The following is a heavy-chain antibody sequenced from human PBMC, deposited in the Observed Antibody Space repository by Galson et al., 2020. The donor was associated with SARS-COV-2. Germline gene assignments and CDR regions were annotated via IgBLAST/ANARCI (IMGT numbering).Heavy chain of an antibody. V-gene: IGHV3-21*01. CDR1: GFSFSSYT. Sequence: GESLKISCAASGFSFSSYTMNWVRQAPGKGLEWVSSISGSGADIYYADSMKGRFTISRDNANNSLYLQIDSLRAEDTAVYFCARDGTLWDSWFDPWGQGTLVTVSS. J-gene: IGHJ5*02. CDR3: ARDGTLWDSWFDP. D-gene: IGHD2-21*01. CDR2: ISGSGADI.